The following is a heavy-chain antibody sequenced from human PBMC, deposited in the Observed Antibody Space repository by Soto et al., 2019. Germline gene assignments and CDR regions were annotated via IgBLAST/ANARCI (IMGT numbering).Heavy chain of an antibody. CDR1: GDSIRSSY. CDR2: VHYSGET. V-gene: IGHV4-59*01. D-gene: IGHD6-13*01. CDR3: ARDLSGGSSWYEFDS. J-gene: IGHJ4*02. Sequence: SETLSLTCTVSGDSIRSSYWSWVRQPPGKGLEWIGYVHYSGETNSNPSLKSRVTISADTSKNQFSLKVVSVTPSDTAVYFCARDLSGGSSWYEFDSWGPGTLVTVSS.